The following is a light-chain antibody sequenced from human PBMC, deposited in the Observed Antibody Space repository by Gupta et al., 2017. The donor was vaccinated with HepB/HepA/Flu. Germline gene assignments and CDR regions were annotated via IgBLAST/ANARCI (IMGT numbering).Light chain of an antibody. J-gene: IGLJ1*01. V-gene: IGLV1-47*02. Sequence: QSVLTQPPSASGTPGQRATISCSGSNSNVGRDNVDWYQQVPGAAPKLRIYNDYQRPSGIPDRVFCSKTGTYASPDISAVRSEDEAYDYWAGWDAGLSALVFGTG. CDR1: NSNVGRDN. CDR3: AGWDAGLSALV. CDR2: NDY.